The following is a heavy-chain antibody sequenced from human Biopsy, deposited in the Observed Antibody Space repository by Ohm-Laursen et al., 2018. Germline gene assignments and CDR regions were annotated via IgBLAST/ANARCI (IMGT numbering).Heavy chain of an antibody. CDR3: AGHPTGFWFDP. Sequence: SDTLSLTCTVSGDSISTSTTYYWAWLRQPPGKGLEWIGSIYNSETTFYNPSLKSRVAISVDTSTNQFSLKVSSVTAADTALYYCAGHPTGFWFDPWGHGTLVTVSS. CDR1: GDSISTSTTYY. J-gene: IGHJ5*02. CDR2: IYNSETT. V-gene: IGHV4-39*01.